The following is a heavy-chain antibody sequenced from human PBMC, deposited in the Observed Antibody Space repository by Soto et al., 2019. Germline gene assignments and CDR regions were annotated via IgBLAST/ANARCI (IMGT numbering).Heavy chain of an antibody. CDR2: IIPILGIA. J-gene: IGHJ6*03. CDR1: GGTFSSYT. D-gene: IGHD3-3*01. Sequence: QVQLVQSGAEVKKPGSSVKVSCKASGGTFSSYTISWVRQAPGQGLEWMGRIIPILGIANYAQKFQGRVTITADKSTSTAYMELSSLRSEDTAVYYCARSGTIFTYYMDVWGKGTTVTVSS. CDR3: ARSGTIFTYYMDV. V-gene: IGHV1-69*02.